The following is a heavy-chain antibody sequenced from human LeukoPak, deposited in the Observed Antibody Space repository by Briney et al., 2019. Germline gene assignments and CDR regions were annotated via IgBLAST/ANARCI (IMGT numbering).Heavy chain of an antibody. CDR2: IDNSGTYI. V-gene: IGHV3-21*01. D-gene: IGHD3-3*01. CDR1: GFTFTTYS. CDR3: ASANPILLDYYYYYYMDV. Sequence: GGSLRLSCAASGFTFTTYSMDWVRQAPGKVLEWVSSIDNSGTYIYYADSVKGRFTISRDNSKNSLYLQMNSLRAEDTAVYYCASANPILLDYYYYYYMDVWGKGTTVTVSS. J-gene: IGHJ6*03.